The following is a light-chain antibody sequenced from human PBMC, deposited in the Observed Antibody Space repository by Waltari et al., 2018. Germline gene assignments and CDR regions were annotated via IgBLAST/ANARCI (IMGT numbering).Light chain of an antibody. J-gene: IGLJ3*02. CDR1: SSNIGINI. V-gene: IGLV1-44*01. CDR2: TNI. Sequence: QSVLTQTPSVSATPGQRVTISCSGSSSNIGINIVNWYQQLPGTAPKLLIHTNIALHSGVPDRFAGSKSGTSASLAISGLQSEDEAEYYCAAWYDSLDGPVFGGGTKLTVL. CDR3: AAWYDSLDGPV.